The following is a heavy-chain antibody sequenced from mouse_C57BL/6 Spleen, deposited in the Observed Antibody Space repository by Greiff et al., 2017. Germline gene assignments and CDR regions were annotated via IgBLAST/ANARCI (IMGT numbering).Heavy chain of an antibody. D-gene: IGHD2-2*01. CDR1: GFNIKNTY. V-gene: IGHV14-3*01. J-gene: IGHJ4*01. Sequence: EVQLQQSVAELVRPGASVKLSCTASGFNIKNTYMHWVKQRPEQGLEWIGRIDPANGTTKYAPQFQGKATITADTSSNTAYLQLSSLTSEDTAISDCAPRGGYDFYYAMAYWGQGTSVTVSS. CDR3: APRGGYDFYYAMAY. CDR2: IDPANGTT.